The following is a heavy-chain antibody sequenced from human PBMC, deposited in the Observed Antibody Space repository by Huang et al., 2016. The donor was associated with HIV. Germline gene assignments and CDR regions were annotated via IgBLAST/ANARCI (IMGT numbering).Heavy chain of an antibody. J-gene: IGHJ4*02. V-gene: IGHV3-7*01. CDR2: IKTDGSET. Sequence: EVQLVESGGGLVQPGGSLRLSCAASGFTFNSYWMSWVRQAPGKGLGVVAGIKTDGSETSYVDSVKGRFTISRDNAKNALYLQINSLRAEDTAVYYCVRLLDHTGDYWGQGTLVTVSS. CDR1: GFTFNSYW. D-gene: IGHD1-26*01. CDR3: VRLLDHTGDY.